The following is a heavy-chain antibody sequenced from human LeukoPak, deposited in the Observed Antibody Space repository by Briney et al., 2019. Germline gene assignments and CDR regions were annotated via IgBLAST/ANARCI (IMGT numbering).Heavy chain of an antibody. CDR1: GYTFTSYG. V-gene: IGHV1-18*01. D-gene: IGHD3-10*01. CDR3: AKEGRITMVRGVPEAFDI. Sequence: GASVKVSCKASGYTFTSYGISWVRQAPGQGLEWMGWISAYNGNTNYAQKLQGRVTMTTDTSTSTAYMELRSLRSDDTAVYYCAKEGRITMVRGVPEAFDIWGQGTMVTVSS. CDR2: ISAYNGNT. J-gene: IGHJ3*02.